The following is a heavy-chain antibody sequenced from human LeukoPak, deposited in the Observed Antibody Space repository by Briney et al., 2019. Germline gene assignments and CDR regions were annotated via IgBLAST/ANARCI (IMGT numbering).Heavy chain of an antibody. CDR1: GGSISSGVYY. CDR3: ARGARMTFDY. D-gene: IGHD2-15*01. Sequence: PSQTLSLTCTVSGGSISSGVYYWSWIRQHPGKGLEWVGYISDRGSTYYNPSLKSRVTVSVDTSKSQFSLRVSSVTAAGTAVYYCARGARMTFDYWGQGTLVTVSS. CDR2: ISDRGST. J-gene: IGHJ4*02. V-gene: IGHV4-31*03.